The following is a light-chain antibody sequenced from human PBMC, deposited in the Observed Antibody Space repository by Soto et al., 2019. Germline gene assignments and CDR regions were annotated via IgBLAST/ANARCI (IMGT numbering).Light chain of an antibody. CDR2: RNN. CDR1: NSDIGSNY. CDR3: AAWDDSLSFYV. V-gene: IGLV1-47*01. Sequence: QAVLTQPPSASGTPGQRVTISCSGSNSDIGSNYVYWYQQLPGTAPKLLIYRNNQRPSGVPDRFSVSQSDTSASLAISGLRPEDEADYYCAAWDDSLSFYVFGTGTKLTVL. J-gene: IGLJ1*01.